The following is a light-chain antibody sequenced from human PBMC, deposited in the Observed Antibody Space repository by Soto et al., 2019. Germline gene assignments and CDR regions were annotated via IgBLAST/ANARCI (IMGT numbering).Light chain of an antibody. CDR3: QSYDSSLSGYV. V-gene: IGLV1-40*01. Sequence: QSVLTQPPSESGAPGQRVTMSCTGSSSNIGAGYDVHWYQQLPGTAPKLLIYGNSNRPSGVPDRFSGSKSGTSASLAITGLQAEDEADYYCQSYDSSLSGYVFGTGTKVTVL. CDR1: SSNIGAGYD. J-gene: IGLJ1*01. CDR2: GNS.